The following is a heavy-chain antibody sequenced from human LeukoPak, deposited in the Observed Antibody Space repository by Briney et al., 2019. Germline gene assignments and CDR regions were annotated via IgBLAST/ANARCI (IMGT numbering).Heavy chain of an antibody. V-gene: IGHV4-34*01. CDR1: GGSFGGYY. D-gene: IGHD5-18*01. CDR3: ARPREYSYGDLGY. J-gene: IGHJ4*02. Sequence: SETLSLTCAVYGGSFGGYYWSWLRQPPGKGLEWIGEINHSGSTNYNPSLKSRVTISVDTSKNQCSLKLSSVTAADTAVYYCARPREYSYGDLGYWGQGALVTVSS. CDR2: INHSGST.